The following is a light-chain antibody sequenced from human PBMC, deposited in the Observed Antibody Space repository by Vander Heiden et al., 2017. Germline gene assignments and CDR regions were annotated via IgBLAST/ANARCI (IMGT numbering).Light chain of an antibody. J-gene: IGLJ1*01. CDR1: SSDFGGYNS. CDR3: VSFTPSSTPYV. V-gene: IGLV2-14*03. Sequence: QSALTQPASVSGSPGQSTTVSCTGTSSDFGGYNSVSWYHQHPGKAPKLMIYDVSNRPSGVSNRFSGSQSGNTASLTISGLQAEDEADYYCVSFTPSSTPYVFGTGTKVTVL. CDR2: DVS.